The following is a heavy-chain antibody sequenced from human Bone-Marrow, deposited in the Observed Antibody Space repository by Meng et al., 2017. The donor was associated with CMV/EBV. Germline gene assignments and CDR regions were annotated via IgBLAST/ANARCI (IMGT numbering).Heavy chain of an antibody. Sequence: GESLKISCAVSGFTFSNYEMNWVRQAPGKGLEWISYISTSGSTIYYADSVTGRFTISRDNAKNSLYLQMNSLSAEDTAVYYCARGPRRTAARPDSNPNPMDVWGQGTTVTVSS. CDR2: ISTSGSTI. D-gene: IGHD6-6*01. CDR1: GFTFSNYE. CDR3: ARGPRRTAARPDSNPNPMDV. V-gene: IGHV3-48*03. J-gene: IGHJ6*02.